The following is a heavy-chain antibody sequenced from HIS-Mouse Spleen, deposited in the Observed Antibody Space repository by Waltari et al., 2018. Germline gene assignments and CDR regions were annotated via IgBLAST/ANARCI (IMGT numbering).Heavy chain of an antibody. CDR3: ARLPYDILTGYYNYFDY. D-gene: IGHD3-9*01. CDR1: GGSFSGYY. J-gene: IGHJ4*02. Sequence: QVQLQQWGAGLLKPSETLSLTCAVYGGSFSGYYWSWIRQPPGKGLEGIGEINHSGSTNYNPSLKSRVTISVDTSKNQFSLKLSSVTAADTAVYYCARLPYDILTGYYNYFDYWGQGTLVTVSS. V-gene: IGHV4-34*01. CDR2: INHSGST.